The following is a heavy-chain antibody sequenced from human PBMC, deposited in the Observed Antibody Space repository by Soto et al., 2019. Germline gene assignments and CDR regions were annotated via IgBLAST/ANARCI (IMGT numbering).Heavy chain of an antibody. CDR3: ARQQWLYYYYGMDV. J-gene: IGHJ6*02. Sequence: QVQLVQSGAEVKKPGASVKVSCKASGYTFTTYGISWVRQAPGQGLEWMGWISAYNGNTNYAQKIQGRVTMTPDTSTSTADMELRSLRSDDTAVYYCARQQWLYYYYGMDVWGQGTTVTVSS. CDR2: ISAYNGNT. D-gene: IGHD6-19*01. CDR1: GYTFTTYG. V-gene: IGHV1-18*01.